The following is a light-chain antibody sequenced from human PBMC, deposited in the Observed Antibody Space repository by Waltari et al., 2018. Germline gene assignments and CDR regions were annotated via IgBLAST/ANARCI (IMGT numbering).Light chain of an antibody. CDR3: QQYYSYPRT. V-gene: IGKV1-8*01. Sequence: AIRMTQSPSSFSASTGDRVTITCRASPGISSYLAWYQQKPGKAPKLLIYAASTLQSGVPSRFGGSGSGTDFTLTISCLQSEDFATYYCQQYYSYPRTFGQGTKVEIK. CDR1: PGISSY. CDR2: AAS. J-gene: IGKJ1*01.